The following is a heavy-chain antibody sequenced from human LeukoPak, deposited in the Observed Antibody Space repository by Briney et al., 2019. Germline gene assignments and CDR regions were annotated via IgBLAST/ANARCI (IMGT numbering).Heavy chain of an antibody. CDR1: GFTFSSYS. D-gene: IGHD3-22*01. V-gene: IGHV3-20*04. CDR2: INWNGGKT. CDR3: GRGYYLDYYYYYMDV. J-gene: IGHJ6*03. Sequence: GGSLRLSCAASGFTFSSYSMNWVRQAPGKGLEWVSGINWNGGKTGYADSVKGRFTISRDNAKNSLYLQMNSPRAEDTALYYCGRGYYLDYYYYYMDVWGKGTTVTVSS.